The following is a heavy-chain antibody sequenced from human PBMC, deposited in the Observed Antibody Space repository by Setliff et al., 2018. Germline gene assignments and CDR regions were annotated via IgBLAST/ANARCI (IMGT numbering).Heavy chain of an antibody. V-gene: IGHV4-34*01. Sequence: SETLSLTCTVSGASISSYYWSWIRQPPGKGLEWIGEINHSGSTNYNPSLKSRVTISVDTSKNQFSLKLNSVAAADTAVYYCARGFDVCGGGACYTDGPYYFDYWGLGTLVTVS. CDR3: ARGFDVCGGGACYTDGPYYFDY. D-gene: IGHD2-21*02. J-gene: IGHJ4*02. CDR1: GASISSYY. CDR2: INHSGST.